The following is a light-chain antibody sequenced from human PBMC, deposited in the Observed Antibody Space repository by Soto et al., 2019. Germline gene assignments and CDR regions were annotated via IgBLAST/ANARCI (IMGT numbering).Light chain of an antibody. V-gene: IGKV1-27*01. CDR2: AAS. Sequence: DIQMTQSPSSLSASVGDRVTITCRASQGISNYLAWYQQKPGKVPKLLIYAASTLQSGVPSRFSGRRSGTDFTLTISLLQHEDVATYNCQKYNSPPHTFGGETKVEIK. CDR3: QKYNSPPHT. J-gene: IGKJ4*01. CDR1: QGISNY.